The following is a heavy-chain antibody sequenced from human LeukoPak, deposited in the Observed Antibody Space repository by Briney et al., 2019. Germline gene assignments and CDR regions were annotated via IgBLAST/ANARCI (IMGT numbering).Heavy chain of an antibody. D-gene: IGHD3-22*01. CDR3: ARGYYYDSSGYYTPVYYFDY. V-gene: IGHV1-69*05. J-gene: IGHJ4*02. Sequence: SVKVSCKASRGTFSSYAISWVRQAPGQGLELMGRIIPIFGTANYAQKFQGRVTITTDESTSTAYMELSSLRSEDTAVYYCARGYYYDSSGYYTPVYYFDYWGQGTLVTVSS. CDR2: IIPIFGTA. CDR1: RGTFSSYA.